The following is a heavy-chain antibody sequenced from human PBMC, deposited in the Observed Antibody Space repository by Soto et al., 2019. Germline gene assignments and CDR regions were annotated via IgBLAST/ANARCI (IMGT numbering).Heavy chain of an antibody. CDR3: ARPGGLGGDAFDI. V-gene: IGHV4-59*08. Sequence: SETLSLTCTVSGGSISSYYWSWIRQPPGKGLEWIGYIYYSGSTNYNPSLKSRVTISVDTSKNKFSLKLSSVTAADTAVYYCARPGGLGGDAFDIWGQGTMVTVSS. CDR2: IYYSGST. D-gene: IGHD3-16*01. CDR1: GGSISSYY. J-gene: IGHJ3*02.